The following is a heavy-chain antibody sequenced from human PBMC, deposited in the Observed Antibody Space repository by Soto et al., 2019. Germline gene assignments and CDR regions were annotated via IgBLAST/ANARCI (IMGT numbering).Heavy chain of an antibody. D-gene: IGHD6-13*01. Sequence: SGPTLVNPTETLTLTCTVSGFSLSNARMGVSWIRQPPGKALEWLAHIFSNDEKSYSTSLKSRLTISKNTSKSKVVLTMTNMDPVDTATYFCARIPGYSSSWNYYYYYYMDVWGKGTTVTVSS. CDR2: IFSNDEK. CDR3: ARIPGYSSSWNYYYYYYMDV. J-gene: IGHJ6*03. V-gene: IGHV2-26*01. CDR1: GFSLSNARMG.